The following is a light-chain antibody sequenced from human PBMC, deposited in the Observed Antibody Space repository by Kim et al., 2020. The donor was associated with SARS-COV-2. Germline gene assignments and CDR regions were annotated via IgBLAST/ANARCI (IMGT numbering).Light chain of an antibody. V-gene: IGKV1-39*01. CDR2: AAS. CDR1: QSISTH. CDR3: QQGYSSPQIT. Sequence: SVGDRVFITCRTSQSISTHLNWYRQKPRKAPELLIYAASALQTGVPSRFSGSGSGTEFTLTIRALQPGDSATYFCQQGYSSPQITFGQGTRLEIK. J-gene: IGKJ5*01.